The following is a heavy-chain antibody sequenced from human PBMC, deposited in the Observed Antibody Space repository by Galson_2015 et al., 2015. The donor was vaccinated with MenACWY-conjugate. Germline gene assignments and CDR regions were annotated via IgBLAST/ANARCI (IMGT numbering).Heavy chain of an antibody. D-gene: IGHD5-12*01. V-gene: IGHV3-30*10. CDR3: VRAEGWLRGAFDL. CDR2: VSYDASSR. J-gene: IGHJ3*01. CDR1: GFRFSSYT. Sequence: ALRLSCAGSGFRFSSYTFYWVRQSPGKRLEWVAVVSYDASSRYYRDSVQGRFTVSRDNSKNTVSLEMSSLGPEDSAVYYCVRAEGWLRGAFDLWGQGTMVTVSS.